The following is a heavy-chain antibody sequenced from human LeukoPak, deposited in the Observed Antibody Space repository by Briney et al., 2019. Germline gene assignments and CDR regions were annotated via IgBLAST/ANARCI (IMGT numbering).Heavy chain of an antibody. CDR3: ARIRSSSWSHFDY. CDR2: IYHSGST. J-gene: IGHJ4*02. Sequence: SETLSLTCTVSGYSISSGYYWGWIRQPPGKGLEWIGSIYHSGSTYYNPSLKSRVTISVDTSKNQFSLKLTSVTAADTAVYYCARIRSSSWSHFDYWGQGTLVTVSS. V-gene: IGHV4-38-2*02. CDR1: GYSISSGYY. D-gene: IGHD6-13*01.